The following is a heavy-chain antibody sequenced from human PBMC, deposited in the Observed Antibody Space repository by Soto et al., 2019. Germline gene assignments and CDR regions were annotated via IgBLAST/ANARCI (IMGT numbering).Heavy chain of an antibody. Sequence: ASVQGACKASGYRFPSYGSTWGRQATGQGLEWMGWISGYNGNTKYAQKFQGRVTLTTDTSTTTVNLELRSLTSDDTAVYYCARDHRKNVVVVPAAYYYYYMDVWGKGTTVTVSS. CDR1: GYRFPSYG. J-gene: IGHJ6*03. V-gene: IGHV1-18*01. CDR2: ISGYNGNT. D-gene: IGHD2-2*01. CDR3: ARDHRKNVVVVPAAYYYYYMDV.